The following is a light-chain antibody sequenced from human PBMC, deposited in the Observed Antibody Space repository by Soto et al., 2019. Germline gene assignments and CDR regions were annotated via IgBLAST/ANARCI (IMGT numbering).Light chain of an antibody. CDR1: ESVRSN. CDR3: QQYNHWPPNT. CDR2: DAS. Sequence: DIVMTQSPDTLSVSPGERATLSCRASESVRSNLAWYHQQRGQAPRLVIYDASTRATGVPARISGSGSGTDFTLSIRSLQSEDLGVYYCQQYNHWPPNTFGQGTKLEIK. V-gene: IGKV3-15*01. J-gene: IGKJ2*01.